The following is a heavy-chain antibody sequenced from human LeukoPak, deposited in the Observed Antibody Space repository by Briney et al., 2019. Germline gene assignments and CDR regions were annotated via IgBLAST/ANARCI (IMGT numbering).Heavy chain of an antibody. CDR2: INHSGST. CDR1: GGSFSGYY. V-gene: IGHV4-34*01. J-gene: IGHJ6*02. CDR3: AREEVVVIIRDRGMDV. D-gene: IGHD3-22*01. Sequence: SETLSLTCAVYGGSFSGYYWSWIRQPPGKGLEWIGEINHSGSTNYNPSLKSRVTISVDTSKNRFSLKLSSVTAADTAVYYCAREEVVVIIRDRGMDVWGQGTTVTVSS.